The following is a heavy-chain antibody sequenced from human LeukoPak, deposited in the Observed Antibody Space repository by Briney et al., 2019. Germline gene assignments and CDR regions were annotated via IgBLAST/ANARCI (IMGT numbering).Heavy chain of an antibody. D-gene: IGHD3-3*01. V-gene: IGHV4-34*01. CDR1: GGSISSYF. CDR3: ARGRKVRGVTIFGVVIPFDY. CDR2: INHSGST. J-gene: IGHJ4*02. Sequence: PSETLSLTCTVSGGSISSYFWSWIRQPPGKGLEWIGEINHSGSTNYNPSLKSRVTISVDTSKNQFSLKLSSVTAADTAVYYCARGRKVRGVTIFGVVIPFDYWGQGTLVTVSS.